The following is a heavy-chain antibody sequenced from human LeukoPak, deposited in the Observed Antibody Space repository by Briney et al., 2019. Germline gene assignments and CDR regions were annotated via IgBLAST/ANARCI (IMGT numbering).Heavy chain of an antibody. CDR2: LSYDGSNT. CDR3: AKNMQGAYSAYDFLDY. D-gene: IGHD5-12*01. J-gene: IGHJ4*02. Sequence: GGSLRLSCAASGFTFSSRAMYWVRQAPGKGLEWVAGLSYDGSNTYYVDSVKGRFTISGDNSKNTLYLQMNSLRAEDTAVYFCAKNMQGAYSAYDFLDYWGQGTLVTVSS. CDR1: GFTFSSRA. V-gene: IGHV3-30*18.